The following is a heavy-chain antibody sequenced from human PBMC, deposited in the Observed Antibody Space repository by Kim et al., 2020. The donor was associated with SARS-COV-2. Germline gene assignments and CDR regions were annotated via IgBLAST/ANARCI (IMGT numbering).Heavy chain of an antibody. CDR2: ISSSGSTI. CDR3: ARDPEWLVHNFDY. V-gene: IGHV3-11*01. CDR1: GFTFSDYY. Sequence: GGSLRLSCAASGFTFSDYYMSWIRQAPGKGLEWVSYISSSGSTIYYADSVKGRFTISRDNAKNSLYLQMNSLRAEDTAVYYCARDPEWLVHNFDYWGQGTLVTVSS. J-gene: IGHJ4*02. D-gene: IGHD6-19*01.